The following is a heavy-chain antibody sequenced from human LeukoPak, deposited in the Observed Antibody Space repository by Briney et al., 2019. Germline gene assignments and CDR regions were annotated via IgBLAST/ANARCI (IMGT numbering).Heavy chain of an antibody. V-gene: IGHV3-23*01. CDR3: AKCLRTCYLNWFDP. CDR1: GFTLSSCA. J-gene: IGHJ5*02. CDR2: ISVNGIDT. Sequence: GGSLRLSCVASGFTLSSCAMSWVRQAPGKGLEWVSAISVNGIDTEYADSVKGRFTISRDTSKYTLYLQMNSLRAEDTAVYYCAKCLRTCYLNWFDPWGQGTLVTVSS. D-gene: IGHD2/OR15-2a*01.